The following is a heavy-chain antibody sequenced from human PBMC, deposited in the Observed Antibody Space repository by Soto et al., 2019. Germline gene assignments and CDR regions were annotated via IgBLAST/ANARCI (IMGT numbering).Heavy chain of an antibody. Sequence: GALRLSCAASGFTFSSYWMHWVRQAPGKGLVWVSRINSDGSSTSYADSVKGRFTISRDNAKNTLYLQMNSLRAEDTAVYYCARDVGEYYDFWTGYGMDVWGQGTTVTLSS. J-gene: IGHJ6*02. CDR1: GFTFSSYW. D-gene: IGHD3-3*01. CDR3: ARDVGEYYDFWTGYGMDV. V-gene: IGHV3-74*01. CDR2: INSDGSST.